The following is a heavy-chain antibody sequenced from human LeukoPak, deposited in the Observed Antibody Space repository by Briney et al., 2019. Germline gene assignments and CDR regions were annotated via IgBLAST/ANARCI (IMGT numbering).Heavy chain of an antibody. CDR2: IYYSGST. J-gene: IGHJ5*02. D-gene: IGHD6-19*01. Sequence: SETQSLTCTVSGGSISSYYWSWIRQPPGKGLEWIGYIYYSGSTNYNPSLKSRVTISVDTSKNQFSLKLSSVTAADTAVYYCARHGRSGFRWFDPWGQGTLVTVSS. CDR1: GGSISSYY. CDR3: ARHGRSGFRWFDP. V-gene: IGHV4-59*08.